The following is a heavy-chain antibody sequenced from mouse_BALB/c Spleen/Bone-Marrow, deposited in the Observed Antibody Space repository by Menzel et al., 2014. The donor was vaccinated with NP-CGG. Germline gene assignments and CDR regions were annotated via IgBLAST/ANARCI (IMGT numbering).Heavy chain of an antibody. V-gene: IGHV1-39*01. CDR1: GYSFTGYN. CDR2: IDPYYGGS. J-gene: IGHJ2*01. D-gene: IGHD1-1*01. Sequence: EVKLVESGPELEKPGASVKISCKASGYSFTGYNMNWVKQSNGESLEWIGNIDPYYGGSSFNQKFKGKATLTVDKSSSTAYVQLKSLTSEDSAVYYCARGYGNSYIYYFDYWGQGTALTVSS. CDR3: ARGYGNSYIYYFDY.